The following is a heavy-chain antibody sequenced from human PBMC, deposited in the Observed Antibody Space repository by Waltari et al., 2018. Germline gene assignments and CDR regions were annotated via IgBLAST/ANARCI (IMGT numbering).Heavy chain of an antibody. CDR1: GFTFSSYA. V-gene: IGHV3-23*01. CDR3: ATQHGTYYYDSSGYPFDL. Sequence: EVQLLESGGGLVQPGGSLRLSCAASGFTFSSYAMSWVRQAPGKGLEWVSAISGSGGSTYYADSVKGRFTISRDNSKNTLYLQMNSLRAEDTAVYYCATQHGTYYYDSSGYPFDLWGRGTLVTVSS. CDR2: ISGSGGST. J-gene: IGHJ2*01. D-gene: IGHD3-22*01.